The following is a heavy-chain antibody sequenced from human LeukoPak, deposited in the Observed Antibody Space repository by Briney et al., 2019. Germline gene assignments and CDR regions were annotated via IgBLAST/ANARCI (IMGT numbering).Heavy chain of an antibody. CDR2: ISSSSSYI. CDR1: GFTFSSYS. Sequence: PGGSLRLSCAASGFTFSSYSMNWVRQAPGKGLEWVSSISSSSSYIYYADSVKGRFTISRDNAKNSLYLQMNSLRAEDTAVYYCAKATFGTGIAAAGLDPWGQGTLVTVSS. J-gene: IGHJ5*02. V-gene: IGHV3-21*01. CDR3: AKATFGTGIAAAGLDP. D-gene: IGHD6-13*01.